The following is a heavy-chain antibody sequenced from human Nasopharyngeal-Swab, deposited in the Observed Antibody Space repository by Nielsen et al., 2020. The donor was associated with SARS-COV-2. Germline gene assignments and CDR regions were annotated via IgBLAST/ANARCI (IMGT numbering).Heavy chain of an antibody. CDR2: ISYDGSNK. D-gene: IGHD2-21*02. CDR3: ARDMGSYCGGDCSSPFDY. J-gene: IGHJ4*02. Sequence: WTRQPPGKGLDWVAIISYDGSNKYYADSVKGRFTISRDNSKNTLYLQMNSLGTEDTAVYYCARDMGSYCGGDCSSPFDYWGQGTLVTVSS. V-gene: IGHV3-30*03.